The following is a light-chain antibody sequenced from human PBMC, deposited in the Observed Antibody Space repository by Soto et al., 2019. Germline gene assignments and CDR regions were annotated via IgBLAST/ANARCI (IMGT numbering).Light chain of an antibody. CDR2: AAS. V-gene: IGKV1-39*01. CDR3: KQSYSTLT. J-gene: IGKJ4*01. CDR1: QSISSY. Sequence: DIQMTQSPSSLSASVGDRVTITCRASQSISSYLNWYQQKPGKAPKLLIYAASSLQSGVPSRFSGSGSGTDFTLTISSLQPEDFATYYCKQSYSTLTFGGGTKVEIK.